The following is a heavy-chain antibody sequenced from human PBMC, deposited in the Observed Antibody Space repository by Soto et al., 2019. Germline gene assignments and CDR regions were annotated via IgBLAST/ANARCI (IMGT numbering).Heavy chain of an antibody. D-gene: IGHD4-17*01. Sequence: AGGSLRLSCAASGFTFSSYWMSWVRQAPGKGLEWVANIKQDGSEKYYVDSVKGRFTISRDNAKNSLYLQMNSLRAEDTAVYYYARDGNEDYFSKFTFEYWGQGTLVTVSS. CDR2: IKQDGSEK. J-gene: IGHJ4*02. CDR3: ARDGNEDYFSKFTFEY. V-gene: IGHV3-7*01. CDR1: GFTFSSYW.